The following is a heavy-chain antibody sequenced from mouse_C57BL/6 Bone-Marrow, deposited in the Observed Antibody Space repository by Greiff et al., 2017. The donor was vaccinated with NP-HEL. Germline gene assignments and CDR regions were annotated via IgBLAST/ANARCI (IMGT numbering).Heavy chain of an antibody. J-gene: IGHJ3*01. D-gene: IGHD1-1*01. CDR3: ASPYYYGSSPFAY. Sequence: VQLQQSGAELVKPGASVKLSCKASGYTFTSYWMQWVKQRPGQGLEWIGEIDPSDSYTNYNQKFKGKATLTVDTSSSTAYMQLSSLTSEDSAVYYCASPYYYGSSPFAYWGQGTLVTVSA. V-gene: IGHV1-50*01. CDR1: GYTFTSYW. CDR2: IDPSDSYT.